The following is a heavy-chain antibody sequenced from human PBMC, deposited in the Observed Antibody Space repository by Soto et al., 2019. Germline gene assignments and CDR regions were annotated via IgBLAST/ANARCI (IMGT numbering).Heavy chain of an antibody. V-gene: IGHV3-21*01. CDR1: GFTFSDYS. CDR2: ISSSSSYI. J-gene: IGHJ4*02. Sequence: LRLSCAASGFTFSDYSMNWVRQAPGKGLEWVPSISSSSSYIYYADSLKGRVTISRDNAKNSLYLQMNSLTAEDTAVYYCARNYDSSGYYRVPADYWGQGTLVTVSS. CDR3: ARNYDSSGYYRVPADY. D-gene: IGHD3-22*01.